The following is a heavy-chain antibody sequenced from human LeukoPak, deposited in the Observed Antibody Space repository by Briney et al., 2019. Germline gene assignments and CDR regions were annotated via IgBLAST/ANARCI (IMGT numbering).Heavy chain of an antibody. CDR2: IRYDGSNK. CDR3: AKDGIRYGDIVVVPAAKGFDY. CDR1: GFTFNNYA. Sequence: GGSLRLSCAASGFTFNNYAMHWVRQAPGKGLEWVAFIRYDGSNKYYADSVKGRFTISRDNSKNTLYLQMNSLRAEDTAVYYCAKDGIRYGDIVVVPAAKGFDYWGQGTLVTVSS. J-gene: IGHJ4*02. D-gene: IGHD2-2*01. V-gene: IGHV3-30*02.